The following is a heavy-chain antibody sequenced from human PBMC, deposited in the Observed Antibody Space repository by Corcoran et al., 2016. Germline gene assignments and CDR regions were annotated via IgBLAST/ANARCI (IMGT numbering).Heavy chain of an antibody. Sequence: EVQLVETGGGLVQPGGSLTISCAASGFTFSIYWMTWVRQAPGKGVEGVANIKEDGSEKYYVDSVKGRFTITRDNAKNSLYLQMNSLRAEDTAVYYGASTARGDSWGQGTLVTVSS. CDR2: IKEDGSEK. CDR3: ASTARGDS. CDR1: GFTFSIYW. V-gene: IGHV3-7*03. D-gene: IGHD4-17*01. J-gene: IGHJ4*02.